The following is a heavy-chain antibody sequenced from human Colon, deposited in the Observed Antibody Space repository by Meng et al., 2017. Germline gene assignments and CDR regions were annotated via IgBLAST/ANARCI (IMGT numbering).Heavy chain of an antibody. J-gene: IGHJ4*02. D-gene: IGHD3-10*02. CDR1: GDSVSSTSAA. V-gene: IGHV6-1*01. Sequence: VHLQQSGPGLVKPLHTLPRTCASSGDSVSSTSAAWNWIRQSPSRGLEWLGRTYYRSKYYNDYALSVKSRITINPDTSKNQFSLQLNSVTPEDTAIYYCARDWGDVRGGFDFWGQGTLVTVSS. CDR3: ARDWGDVRGGFDF. CDR2: TYYRSKYYN.